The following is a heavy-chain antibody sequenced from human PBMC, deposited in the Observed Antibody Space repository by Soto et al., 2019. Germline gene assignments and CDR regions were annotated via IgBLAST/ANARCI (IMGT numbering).Heavy chain of an antibody. V-gene: IGHV4-59*01. D-gene: IGHD6-19*01. CDR2: ISYTGST. Sequence: QVQLQESGPGLVTPSETLSLTCTVPGASIRSYWWSWIRQPPGKRLEWIGYISYTGSTTYNPSLTSRVTISLDTSKNQVSLKVSSVTAADTAVYYCAGGRYSSGWYSVWGQGTLVTVSS. CDR1: GASIRSYW. CDR3: AGGRYSSGWYSV. J-gene: IGHJ4*02.